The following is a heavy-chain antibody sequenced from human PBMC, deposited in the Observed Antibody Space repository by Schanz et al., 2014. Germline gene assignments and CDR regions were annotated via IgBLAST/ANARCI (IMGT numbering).Heavy chain of an antibody. J-gene: IGHJ6*03. D-gene: IGHD2-2*02. V-gene: IGHV1-69*02. CDR2: FIPILGIA. CDR3: AGTYCSSTSCYTGYYYMDV. Sequence: VQLEQSGAEVKKPGSSVKVSCKASRSTFSSYTISWVRQARGQGLEWVGRFIPILGIANYAQNFQGRVTITADKSTSTAYMELTSLRSEDTAVYYCAGTYCSSTSCYTGYYYMDVWGKGTTVTVSS. CDR1: RSTFSSYT.